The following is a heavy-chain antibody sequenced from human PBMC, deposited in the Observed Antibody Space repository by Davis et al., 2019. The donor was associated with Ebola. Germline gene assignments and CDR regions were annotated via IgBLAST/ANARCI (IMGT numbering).Heavy chain of an antibody. D-gene: IGHD5-24*01. Sequence: GESLKISCKGSGYSFTSYWIAWVRQMPGKGLEWMGIIYPGDSDTRYSPSFQGQVTISADKSTSTAYLQWSSLRASDIAMYYCARHVGGWRQLAGVDYWGQGTLVTVSS. CDR2: IYPGDSDT. CDR3: ARHVGGWRQLAGVDY. J-gene: IGHJ4*02. CDR1: GYSFTSYW. V-gene: IGHV5-51*01.